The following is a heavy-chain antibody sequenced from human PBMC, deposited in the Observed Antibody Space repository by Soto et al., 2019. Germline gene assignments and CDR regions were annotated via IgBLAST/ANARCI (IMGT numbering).Heavy chain of an antibody. Sequence: VAGGTVARSPWSSWVRQSPGRGLEWIGNVYHTGDTNFNPSLQSRVTFSVDKSNNQFSLRLTSVTAADTAVYFCAREIVTAGGNNYFDPWGPGTVFTV. D-gene: IGHD2-21*02. CDR3: AREIVTAGGNNYFDP. CDR2: VYHTGDT. V-gene: IGHV4-4*01. CDR1: GGTVARSPW. J-gene: IGHJ5*02.